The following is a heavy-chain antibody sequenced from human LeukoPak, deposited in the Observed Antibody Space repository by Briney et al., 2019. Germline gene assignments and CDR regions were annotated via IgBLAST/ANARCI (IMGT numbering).Heavy chain of an antibody. J-gene: IGHJ4*02. Sequence: GGSLRLSCGASGFTFSTYSMNWRRLAPGKGLGWVSSISPDSNYKYYVDSVKGRFTISRDNAKSSLYLQMNSLRAEDTAVYYCARVRGSYFYFDYWGQGTLVTVSS. CDR3: ARVRGSYFYFDY. V-gene: IGHV3-21*01. D-gene: IGHD1-26*01. CDR1: GFTFSTYS. CDR2: ISPDSNYK.